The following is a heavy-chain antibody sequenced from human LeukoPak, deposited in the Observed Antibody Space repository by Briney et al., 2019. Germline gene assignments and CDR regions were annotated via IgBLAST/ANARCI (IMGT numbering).Heavy chain of an antibody. V-gene: IGHV1-3*01. CDR2: INAGNGNT. D-gene: IGHD6-13*01. J-gene: IGHJ4*02. CDR3: ARFSAIAAAGHIDY. Sequence: ASVKVSCKASGYTFTSYAMHWVRQAPGQRLEWMGWINAGNGNTKYSQKFQGRVTITRDTSASTAYMELSSLRSEATAVHYCARFSAIAAAGHIDYWGQGTLVTVSS. CDR1: GYTFTSYA.